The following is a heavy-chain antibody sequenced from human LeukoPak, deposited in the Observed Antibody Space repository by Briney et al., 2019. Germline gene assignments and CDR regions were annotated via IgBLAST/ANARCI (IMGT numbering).Heavy chain of an antibody. J-gene: IGHJ4*02. CDR2: ISGSGGSP. CDR1: GFTFSSYA. Sequence: GGSLRLSCAASGFTFSSYAMSWVRQAPGKGLEWVSAISGSGGSPYYADSVKGRFTISRDNSKNTLYLQINSLRAEDTAVYYCAKDINDILTGYHYYWGQGTLVTVSS. CDR3: AKDINDILTGYHYY. V-gene: IGHV3-23*01. D-gene: IGHD3-9*01.